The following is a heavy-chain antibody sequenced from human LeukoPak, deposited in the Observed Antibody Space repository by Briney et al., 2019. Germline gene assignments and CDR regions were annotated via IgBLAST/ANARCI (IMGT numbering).Heavy chain of an antibody. CDR1: SGSISTSNYY. Sequence: SETLSLTCTVSSGSISTSNYYWGWVRQPPGKALEWIGNIFYSGSTYYSPSLKSRVTISLDTSRNQFSLKLSSVAAADTAVYYCARDYIVVVPAARFQYYFDYWGQGTLVTVSS. CDR3: ARDYIVVVPAARFQYYFDY. J-gene: IGHJ4*02. CDR2: IFYSGST. D-gene: IGHD2-2*01. V-gene: IGHV4-39*07.